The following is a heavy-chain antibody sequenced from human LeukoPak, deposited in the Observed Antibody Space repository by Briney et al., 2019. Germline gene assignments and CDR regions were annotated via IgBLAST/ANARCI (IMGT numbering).Heavy chain of an antibody. Sequence: ASVTVSCKASGYTFTGYYMHWVRQAPGQGLEWMGWINPNTGGTNSAQKFQGRVTMTRDKSISTAYMELKRLSSDDTAVYFCAREGFCTGSKCPAEYWGQGTLVTVSS. CDR2: INPNTGGT. CDR3: AREGFCTGSKCPAEY. V-gene: IGHV1-2*02. CDR1: GYTFTGYY. J-gene: IGHJ4*02. D-gene: IGHD2-8*02.